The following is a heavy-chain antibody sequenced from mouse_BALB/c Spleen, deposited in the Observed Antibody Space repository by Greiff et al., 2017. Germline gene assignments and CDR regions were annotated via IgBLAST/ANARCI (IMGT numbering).Heavy chain of an antibody. Sequence: EVKVVESGGGLVQPGGSRKLSCAASGFTFSSFGMHWVRQAPEKGLEWVAYISSGSSTIYYADTVKGRFTISRDNPKNTLFLQMTSLRSEDTAMYYCARDATYYAMDYWGQGTSVTVSS. D-gene: IGHD1-1*01. J-gene: IGHJ4*01. V-gene: IGHV5-17*02. CDR1: GFTFSSFG. CDR2: ISSGSSTI. CDR3: ARDATYYAMDY.